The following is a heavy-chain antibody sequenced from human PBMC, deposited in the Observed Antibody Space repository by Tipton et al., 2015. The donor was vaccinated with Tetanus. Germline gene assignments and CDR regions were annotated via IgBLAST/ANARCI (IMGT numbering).Heavy chain of an antibody. V-gene: IGHV4-39*01. D-gene: IGHD6-6*01. J-gene: IGHJ4*02. CDR1: GGSISNVVFY. Sequence: TLSLTCTVSGGSISNVVFYWGWIRQSPGKGPEWIGSIYYTGSTYYNPSLKSRVTITVDTSKNQFSLELRSVTAADTAVYYCARQWQLVYFDSWGQGTRVTVSS. CDR2: IYYTGST. CDR3: ARQWQLVYFDS.